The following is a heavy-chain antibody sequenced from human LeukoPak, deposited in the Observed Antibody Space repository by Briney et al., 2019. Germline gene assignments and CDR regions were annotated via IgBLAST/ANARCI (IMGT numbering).Heavy chain of an antibody. J-gene: IGHJ3*02. V-gene: IGHV1-2*02. CDR1: GYTFTGYY. Sequence: ASVKVSCKASGYTFTGYYMHWVRQAPGQGLEWMGWINPNSGGTNYAQKFQGRVTMTRDTSISTAYMELSRLRSDDTAVYYCARRQQWLVPLDAFDIWGQGTMVTVSS. CDR2: INPNSGGT. D-gene: IGHD6-19*01. CDR3: ARRQQWLVPLDAFDI.